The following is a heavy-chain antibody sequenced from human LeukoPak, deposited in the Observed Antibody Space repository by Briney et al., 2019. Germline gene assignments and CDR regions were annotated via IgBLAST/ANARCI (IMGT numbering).Heavy chain of an antibody. Sequence: GASVKVTCKASGYTFTSYAMHWVRQAPGQRLEWMGWFNAGNGNTKYSQKFQGRVTITRDTSASTAYMELSSLRSEDTAVYYCARQDYYDSSGYYQRAEYFQHWGQGTLVTVSS. D-gene: IGHD3-22*01. V-gene: IGHV1-3*01. J-gene: IGHJ1*01. CDR3: ARQDYYDSSGYYQRAEYFQH. CDR1: GYTFTSYA. CDR2: FNAGNGNT.